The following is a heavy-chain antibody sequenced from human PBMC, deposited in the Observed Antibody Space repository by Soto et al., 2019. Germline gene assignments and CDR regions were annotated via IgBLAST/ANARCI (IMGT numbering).Heavy chain of an antibody. CDR2: ISAYNGNT. CDR3: ARARIAAAGNGDY. V-gene: IGHV1-18*01. CDR1: GYTFTSYG. Sequence: QVQLVQSGAEVKKPGASVKVSCKASGYTFTSYGISWVRQAPGQGLEWMGWISAYNGNTNYAQKLQGRVTMTTDPATNTGYKEPKSLRSDDTAVYYCARARIAAAGNGDYWGQGTLVTVSS. J-gene: IGHJ4*02. D-gene: IGHD6-13*01.